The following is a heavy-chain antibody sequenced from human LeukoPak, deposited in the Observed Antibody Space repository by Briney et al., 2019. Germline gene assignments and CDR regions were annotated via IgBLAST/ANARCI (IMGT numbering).Heavy chain of an antibody. V-gene: IGHV4-39*01. J-gene: IGHJ4*02. D-gene: IGHD3-22*01. Sequence: KASETLSLTCTVSGGSISSSSYYWGWIRQPPGKGPEWIGSIYYSGSTYYNPSLKSRVTISVDTSKNQFSLKLSSVTAADTAVYYCARRSGAMMVDYFDYWGQGTLVTVSS. CDR2: IYYSGST. CDR3: ARRSGAMMVDYFDY. CDR1: GGSISSSSYY.